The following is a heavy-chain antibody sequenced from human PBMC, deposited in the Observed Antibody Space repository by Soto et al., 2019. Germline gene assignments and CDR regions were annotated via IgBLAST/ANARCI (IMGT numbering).Heavy chain of an antibody. J-gene: IGHJ4*02. CDR2: INHSGST. D-gene: IGHD2-21*02. CDR3: ARDLYCGGDCSHSDY. CDR1: GGCFSGYY. V-gene: IGHV4-34*01. Sequence: SETLSLTCAVYGGCFSGYYWSWIRQPPGKGLEWIGEINHSGSTNYNPSLKSRVTMSVDTSKNQFSLKLSSVTAADTAVYYCARDLYCGGDCSHSDYWGQGTLVTVST.